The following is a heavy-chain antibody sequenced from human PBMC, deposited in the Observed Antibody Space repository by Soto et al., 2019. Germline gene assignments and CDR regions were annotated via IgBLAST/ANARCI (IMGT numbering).Heavy chain of an antibody. CDR2: IFYSGST. Sequence: HVQLQESGPGLVKPSGTLSLTCTVSGGSFSSSNWWSWVRQPPGKGLEWIGEIFYSGSTNYNPSLESRVTVSVDNSKNQFSLNLSSVTAADTAVYYCARQPDFWSGIHPWGQGTLVTVSS. CDR3: ARQPDFWSGIHP. V-gene: IGHV4-4*02. J-gene: IGHJ5*02. D-gene: IGHD3-3*01. CDR1: GGSFSSSNW.